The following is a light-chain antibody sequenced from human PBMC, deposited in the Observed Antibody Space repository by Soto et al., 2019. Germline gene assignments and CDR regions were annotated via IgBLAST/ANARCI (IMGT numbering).Light chain of an antibody. J-gene: IGKJ4*01. CDR3: QQYLSLLT. CDR2: TAS. CDR1: QDISKY. V-gene: IGKV1-33*01. Sequence: DIQMTQSPSYLPASVGDRVTISCQASQDISKYVNWYRQKPGKAPKLLIYTASNLETGVPSRFSGSGSGTQFTFTISSLQPEDIATYYCQQYLSLLTFGGGTKVDIK.